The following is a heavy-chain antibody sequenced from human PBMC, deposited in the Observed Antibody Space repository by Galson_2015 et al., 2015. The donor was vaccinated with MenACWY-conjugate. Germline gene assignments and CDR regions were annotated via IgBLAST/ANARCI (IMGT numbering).Heavy chain of an antibody. V-gene: IGHV7-4-1*02. CDR1: GYTFTSYA. J-gene: IGHJ6*02. D-gene: IGHD3-22*01. CDR2: INTNTGNP. CDR3: AREPYDSSGYYSGAYYYYGMDV. Sequence: SVKVSCKASGYTFTSYAMNWVRQAPGQGLEWMGWINTNTGNPTYAQGFTGRFVFSLDTSVSTAYLQISSLKAEDTAVYYCAREPYDSSGYYSGAYYYYGMDVWGQGTTVTVSS.